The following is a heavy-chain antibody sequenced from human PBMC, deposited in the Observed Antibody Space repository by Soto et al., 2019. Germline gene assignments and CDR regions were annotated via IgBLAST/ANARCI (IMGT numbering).Heavy chain of an antibody. CDR1: GFTFSNAW. J-gene: IGHJ6*02. V-gene: IGHV3-15*01. Sequence: GGSLSLSCAASGFTFSNAWMSWVRQAPGKGLEWVGRIKSKTDGGTTDYAAPVKGRFTISRDDSKNTLYLQMNSLKTEDTAVYYCTTDTHYYYYGMDVWGQGTTVTVSS. CDR2: IKSKTDGGTT. CDR3: TTDTHYYYYGMDV.